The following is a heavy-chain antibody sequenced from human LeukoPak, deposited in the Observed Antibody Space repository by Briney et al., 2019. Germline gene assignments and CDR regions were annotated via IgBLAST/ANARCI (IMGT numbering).Heavy chain of an antibody. Sequence: GASVKVSCKASGYTFTSYYMHWVRQAPGQGLEWMGIINPSGGSTSYAQKFQGRVTMTRDTSTSTVYMELSSLRSEDTAVYYCARDSRNYYDSSGYHNAFDIWGQGTIVTVSS. J-gene: IGHJ3*02. D-gene: IGHD3-22*01. CDR3: ARDSRNYYDSSGYHNAFDI. CDR2: INPSGGST. V-gene: IGHV1-46*01. CDR1: GYTFTSYY.